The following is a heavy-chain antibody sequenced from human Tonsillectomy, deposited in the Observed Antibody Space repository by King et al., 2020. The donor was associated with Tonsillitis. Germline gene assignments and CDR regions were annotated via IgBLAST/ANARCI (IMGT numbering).Heavy chain of an antibody. CDR1: GFSLSTSGVG. V-gene: IGHV2-5*02. D-gene: IGHD2-15*01. CDR3: AHRQRGRWIDY. Sequence: TLKESGPTLVKPTQTLTLTCTFSGFSLSTSGVGVGWIRQPPGKALEWLALIYWDDDKRYSPSLKSRPTITKDTSKNQVVLTMTNMDPLDTATYYCAHRQRGRWIDYWGQGTLVTVSS. CDR2: IYWDDDK. J-gene: IGHJ4*02.